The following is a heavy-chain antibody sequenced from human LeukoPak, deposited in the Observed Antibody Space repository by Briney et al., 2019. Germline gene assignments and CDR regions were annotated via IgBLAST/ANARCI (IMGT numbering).Heavy chain of an antibody. Sequence: SETLSLTCTVSGGSISGYYWSWIRQPAGKGLEWIGRIYTSGGTNHNPSLKSRVTVSLDTSKNQFSLKLSSVTAADTAVYYCARFPSGIAAAGGFDPWGQGTLVTVSS. CDR1: GGSISGYY. J-gene: IGHJ5*02. V-gene: IGHV4-4*07. CDR2: IYTSGGT. D-gene: IGHD6-13*01. CDR3: ARFPSGIAAAGGFDP.